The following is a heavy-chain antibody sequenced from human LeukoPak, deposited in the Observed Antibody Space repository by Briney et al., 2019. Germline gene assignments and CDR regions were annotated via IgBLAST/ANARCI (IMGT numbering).Heavy chain of an antibody. CDR1: GGTFSSYA. Sequence: SVKVSCKASGGTFSSYAISWVRQAPGQGLEWMGGIIPIFGTANYAQKFQGRVTITADESTSTAYMELSSLRSEDTAVYYCARPSDHDFWSGRSTPYYYYGMDVWGQGTTVTVSS. V-gene: IGHV1-69*13. CDR3: ARPSDHDFWSGRSTPYYYYGMDV. D-gene: IGHD3-3*01. CDR2: IIPIFGTA. J-gene: IGHJ6*02.